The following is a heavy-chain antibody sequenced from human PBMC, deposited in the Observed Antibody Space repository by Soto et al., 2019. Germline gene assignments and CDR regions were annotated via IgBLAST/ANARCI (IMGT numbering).Heavy chain of an antibody. V-gene: IGHV3-30*18. CDR1: GFNFSTYG. D-gene: IGHD3-10*01. CDR3: AKGEVRGIIPSYFDY. CDR2: ISNDGSNK. J-gene: IGHJ4*02. Sequence: PGGSLRLSCAASGFNFSTYGMDWVRQVPGKGLEWVAVISNDGSNKYYADSVKGRFTISRDNSKNILYLQMNSLRAEDTAVYYCAKGEVRGIIPSYFDYWGLGTLVTVSS.